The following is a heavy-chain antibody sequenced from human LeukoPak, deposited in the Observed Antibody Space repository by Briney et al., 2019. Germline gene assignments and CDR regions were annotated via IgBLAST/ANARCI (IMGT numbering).Heavy chain of an antibody. D-gene: IGHD2-2*01. CDR3: ARDLIVVVPAAMTIVRVNYYYGMDV. V-gene: IGHV1-69*04. J-gene: IGHJ6*01. CDR1: GGTFSSYA. CDR2: IIPVLGIA. Sequence: GSSVKVSCKASGGTFSSYAISWVRQAPGQGLEWMGRIIPVLGIANYAQKFQGRVTITADKSTSTAYMELSSLRSEDTAVYYCARDLIVVVPAAMTIVRVNYYYGMDVWGQGTTVTVSS.